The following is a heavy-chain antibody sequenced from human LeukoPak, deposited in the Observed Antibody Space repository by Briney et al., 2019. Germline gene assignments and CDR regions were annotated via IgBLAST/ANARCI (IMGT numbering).Heavy chain of an antibody. CDR1: GITFSNSA. Sequence: GGSLRLSCVPSGITFSNSALSWVRQAPGKGLEWVSTITKSGDQTYYADSVKGRFTISRDNAKNSLYLQMNSLRAEDTAVYYCARVAGFSSSWYTFLSHFDYWGQGTLVTVSS. CDR2: ITKSGDQT. J-gene: IGHJ4*02. D-gene: IGHD6-13*01. CDR3: ARVAGFSSSWYTFLSHFDY. V-gene: IGHV3-21*01.